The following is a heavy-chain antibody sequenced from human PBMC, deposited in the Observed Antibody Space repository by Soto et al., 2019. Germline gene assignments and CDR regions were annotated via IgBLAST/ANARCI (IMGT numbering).Heavy chain of an antibody. Sequence: QVQLVQSGAEVKKPGSSVKVSCKASGGKFSSYAISWVRQDPGQGLEWMGGISPIFGTAKYAQKFQRRVTITADKSTSTANRELSSLRSEDTAVYYCARGAYCSGGTCYVVASYWGQGTLVTVSS. D-gene: IGHD2-15*01. V-gene: IGHV1-69*06. CDR2: ISPIFGTA. CDR3: ARGAYCSGGTCYVVASY. CDR1: GGKFSSYA. J-gene: IGHJ4*02.